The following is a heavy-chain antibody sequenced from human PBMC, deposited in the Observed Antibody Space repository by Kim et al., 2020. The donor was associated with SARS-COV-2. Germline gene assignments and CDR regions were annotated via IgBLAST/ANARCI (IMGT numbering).Heavy chain of an antibody. D-gene: IGHD2-21*02. CDR1: GFTFSDYA. CDR3: VSLHCGGDCNY. Sequence: GGSLRLSCSASGFTFSDYAMHWVRQAPGKGLEYVSAVGGNGIRTYYADSVKGRFTISRDNSKNTLYLQMSSLRAEDTAVYYCVSLHCGGDCNYWGQGTLVTVSS. CDR2: VGGNGIRT. V-gene: IGHV3-64D*09. J-gene: IGHJ4*02.